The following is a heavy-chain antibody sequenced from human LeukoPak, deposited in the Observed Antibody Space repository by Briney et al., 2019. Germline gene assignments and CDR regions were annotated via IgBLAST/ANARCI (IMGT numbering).Heavy chain of an antibody. V-gene: IGHV4-30-4*01. CDR2: IYYSGST. D-gene: IGHD6-13*01. CDR1: GGSISSGDYY. CDR3: AAPGIAAAGPTFDY. J-gene: IGHJ4*02. Sequence: SETLSLTCTVSGGSISSGDYYWSWIRQPPGKGLEWIGYIYYSGSTYYNPSLKSRVTISVDTSKNQFSLKLSSVTAADTAVYYCAAPGIAAAGPTFDYWGQRTLVTVSS.